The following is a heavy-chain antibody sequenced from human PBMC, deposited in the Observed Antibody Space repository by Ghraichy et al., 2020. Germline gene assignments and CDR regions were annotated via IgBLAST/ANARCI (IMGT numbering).Heavy chain of an antibody. J-gene: IGHJ5*02. CDR2: INDDGTRT. Sequence: GSLNISCAASGFLFDAYDISWVRQAPGKGLEWVSAINDDGTRTFYSASVQGRFTVSRDNSGNTLYLHMSSLRVEDTAIYFCTREDSSAGLKWFDPWGQGTLVTVSS. D-gene: IGHD2-15*01. CDR3: TREDSSAGLKWFDP. CDR1: GFLFDAYD. V-gene: IGHV3-23*01.